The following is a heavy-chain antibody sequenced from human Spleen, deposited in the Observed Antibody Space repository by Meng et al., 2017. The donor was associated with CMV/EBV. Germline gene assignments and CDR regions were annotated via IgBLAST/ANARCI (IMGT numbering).Heavy chain of an antibody. V-gene: IGHV1-69*04. Sequence: SVKVSCKASGGPFSRLHISWVRQAPGQGLEWMGRIIPILGIANYAQKFQGRVRITADKSTSTAYMELSSLRSEDTAVYYCAREEKTSDLDRNYYYGMDVWGQGTTVTVS. J-gene: IGHJ6*02. CDR1: GGPFSRLH. D-gene: IGHD1-14*01. CDR3: AREEKTSDLDRNYYYGMDV. CDR2: IIPILGIA.